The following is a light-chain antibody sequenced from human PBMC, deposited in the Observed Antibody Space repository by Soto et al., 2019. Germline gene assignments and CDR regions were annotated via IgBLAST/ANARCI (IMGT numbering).Light chain of an antibody. J-gene: IGLJ1*01. CDR2: EGT. CDR3: FSYAGGSNYV. Sequence: QSVLTQPASVSGSPGQSITISCTGTSSDVGGYNLVSWYQLFPGKAPKLMIYEGTKRPSGVSNRFSGSKSGNTASLTISGLQAEDEADYYCFSYAGGSNYVFGPGTKVTVL. V-gene: IGLV2-23*01. CDR1: SSDVGGYNL.